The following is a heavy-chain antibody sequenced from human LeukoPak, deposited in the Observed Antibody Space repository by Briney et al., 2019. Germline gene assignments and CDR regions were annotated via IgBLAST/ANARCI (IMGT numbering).Heavy chain of an antibody. CDR3: ATGPPDIVVVPAAIRDNWFDP. Sequence: TSVKVPCKASGGTFSSYAISWVRQAPGQGLEWMGRIIPILGIANYAQKFQGRVTITADKSTSTAYMELSSLRSEDTAVYYCATGPPDIVVVPAAIRDNWFDPWGQGTLVTVSS. D-gene: IGHD2-2*02. CDR2: IIPILGIA. CDR1: GGTFSSYA. V-gene: IGHV1-69*04. J-gene: IGHJ5*02.